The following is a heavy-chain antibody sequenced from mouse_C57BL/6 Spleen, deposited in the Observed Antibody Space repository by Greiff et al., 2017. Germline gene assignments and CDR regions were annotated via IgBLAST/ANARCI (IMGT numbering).Heavy chain of an antibody. V-gene: IGHV1-80*01. CDR3: ARQGEGVYFDY. CDR2: IYPGDGDT. D-gene: IGHD3-3*01. Sequence: VKLVESGAELVKPGASVKISCKASGYAFSSYWMNWVKQRPGKGLEWIGQIYPGDGDTNYNGKFKGKATLTADKSSRTAYMQLSSLTSEDSAVYFCARQGEGVYFDYWGQGTTLTVAS. CDR1: GYAFSSYW. J-gene: IGHJ2*01.